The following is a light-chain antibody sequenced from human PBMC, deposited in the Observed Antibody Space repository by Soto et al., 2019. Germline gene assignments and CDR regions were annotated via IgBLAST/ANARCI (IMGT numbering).Light chain of an antibody. J-gene: IGLJ1*01. CDR2: SDN. V-gene: IGLV1-44*01. Sequence: QAVVTQPPSASGTPGQRVTISCSGSSSNIGSNTVNWYQQLPGTAPKLLIYSDNQRPSVVPDRFSGSKSGTSASLAISGLQSDDGADYYCAAWDDSLNGYVFGTGTKVTVL. CDR1: SSNIGSNT. CDR3: AAWDDSLNGYV.